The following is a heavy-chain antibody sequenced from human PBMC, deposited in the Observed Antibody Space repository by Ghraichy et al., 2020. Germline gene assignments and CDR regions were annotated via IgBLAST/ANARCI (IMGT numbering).Heavy chain of an antibody. CDR1: GFTFSSYA. CDR2: ISGSGGST. CDR3: AKLVYCSSTSCYFWYFDL. D-gene: IGHD2-2*01. V-gene: IGHV3-23*01. J-gene: IGHJ2*01. Sequence: LSLTCAASGFTFSSYAMSWVRQAPGKGLEWVSAISGSGGSTYYADSVKGRFTISRDNSKNTLYLQMNSLRAEDTAVYYCAKLVYCSSTSCYFWYFDLWGRGTLVTVSS.